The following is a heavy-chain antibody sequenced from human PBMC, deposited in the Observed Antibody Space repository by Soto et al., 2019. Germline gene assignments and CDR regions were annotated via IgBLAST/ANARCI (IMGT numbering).Heavy chain of an antibody. Sequence: PGGSLRLSCAASGFAFSTYSMHWVRQAPGKGLEWVSVIYTGGSTHYADSARGRFTISRDSSKNTLYLQMNSLRAEDAAVYYCTTYTGYGMDVWGQGTTVTVSS. D-gene: IGHD3-16*01. CDR2: IYTGGST. CDR1: GFAFSTYS. CDR3: TTYTGYGMDV. J-gene: IGHJ6*02. V-gene: IGHV3-53*01.